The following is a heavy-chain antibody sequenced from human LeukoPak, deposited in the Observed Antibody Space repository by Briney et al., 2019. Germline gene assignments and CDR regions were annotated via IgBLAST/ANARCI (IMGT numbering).Heavy chain of an antibody. CDR1: GESFSGYS. J-gene: IGHJ2*01. Sequence: PSETLSLTCVVYGESFSGYSWSWIRQPPGKGLEWIGEINQRRNTNYNPSLKSRVTISIDTSKNQFSLKLSSVAAADTAVYYCARHGWHAWYFDLWGRGTLVTVSS. CDR2: INQRRNT. V-gene: IGHV4-34*01. D-gene: IGHD6-19*01. CDR3: ARHGWHAWYFDL.